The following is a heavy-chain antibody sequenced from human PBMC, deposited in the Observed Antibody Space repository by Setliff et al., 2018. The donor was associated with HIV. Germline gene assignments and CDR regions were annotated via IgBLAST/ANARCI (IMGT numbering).Heavy chain of an antibody. CDR3: ARCRGTRYFDWLPMDV. CDR2: IIPIFGTA. J-gene: IGHJ6*02. V-gene: IGHV1-69*05. CDR1: GGTFSSYA. D-gene: IGHD3-9*01. Sequence: SVKVSCQASGGTFSSYAISWVRQAPGQGLEWMGGIIPIFGTANYAQKFQGRVTITTYESTSTAYMELRSLRSEDTAVYYCARCRGTRYFDWLPMDVWGQGTTVTVSS.